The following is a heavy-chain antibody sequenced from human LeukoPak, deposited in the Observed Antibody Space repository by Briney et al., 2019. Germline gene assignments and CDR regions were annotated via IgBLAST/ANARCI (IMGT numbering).Heavy chain of an antibody. CDR1: GGTFSSYT. D-gene: IGHD1-26*01. V-gene: IGHV1-69*02. Sequence: SVKVSCKASGGTFSSYTISWVRQAPGQGLEWMGRIIPILGIANYAQKFQGRVTITADKSTGTAYMELSSLRSEDTAVYYCASGATVDAFDIWGQGTMVTVSS. CDR3: ASGATVDAFDI. CDR2: IIPILGIA. J-gene: IGHJ3*02.